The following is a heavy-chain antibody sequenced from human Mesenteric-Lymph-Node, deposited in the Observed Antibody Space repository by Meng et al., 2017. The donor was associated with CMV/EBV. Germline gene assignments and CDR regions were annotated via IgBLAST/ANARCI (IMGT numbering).Heavy chain of an antibody. CDR1: GFTFSSYE. V-gene: IGHV3-23*03. D-gene: IGHD2-2*01. J-gene: IGHJ6*02. CDR3: ARRRLNLPSDIVVVPAAIRAWGMDV. CDR2: VHSAGNSP. Sequence: GESLKISCVASGFTFSSYEFNWVRQAPGQGLEWVSGVHSAGNSPLYAASVKGRFTISRDNSKNTLYLQMNSLRAEDTAVYYCARRRLNLPSDIVVVPAAIRAWGMDVWGQGTTVTVSS.